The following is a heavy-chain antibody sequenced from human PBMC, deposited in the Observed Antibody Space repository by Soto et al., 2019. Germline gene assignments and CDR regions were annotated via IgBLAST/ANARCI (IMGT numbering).Heavy chain of an antibody. J-gene: IGHJ6*02. CDR3: ATHRGYSSSWYDYYYGMDV. Sequence: ASVEVSCKXSGYTFTSYGISWVRQAPGQGLEWMGWISAYNGNTNYAQKLQGRVTMTTDTSTSTAYMELRSLRSDDTAVYYCATHRGYSSSWYDYYYGMDVWGQGTTVTVSS. V-gene: IGHV1-18*01. CDR1: GYTFTSYG. CDR2: ISAYNGNT. D-gene: IGHD6-13*01.